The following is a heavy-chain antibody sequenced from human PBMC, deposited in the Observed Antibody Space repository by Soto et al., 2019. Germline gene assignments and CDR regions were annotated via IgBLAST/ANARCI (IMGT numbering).Heavy chain of an antibody. V-gene: IGHV3-30-3*01. CDR2: ISYDGSNK. Sequence: GGSLRLSCAASGFTFSSYAMHWVRQAPGKGLEWVAVISYDGSNKYYADSVKGRFTISRDNSKNTLYLQMNSLRAEDTAVYYCARNFHYDSTPSNVDYWGQGTLVTVSS. CDR1: GFTFSSYA. CDR3: ARNFHYDSTPSNVDY. J-gene: IGHJ4*02. D-gene: IGHD3-22*01.